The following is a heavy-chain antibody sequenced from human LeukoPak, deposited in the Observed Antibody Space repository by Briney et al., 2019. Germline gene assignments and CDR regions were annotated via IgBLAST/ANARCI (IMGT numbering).Heavy chain of an antibody. CDR2: INHSGST. Sequence: PSQTLSLTCTVSGGSISSGGYYWSWIRQPPGKGLEWIGEINHSGSTNYNPSLKSRVTIPVDTSKNQFSLKLSSVTAADTAVYYCARGHPMITFGGVRALSNTYFDYWGQGTLVTVSS. V-gene: IGHV4-30-2*01. CDR3: ARGHPMITFGGVRALSNTYFDY. J-gene: IGHJ4*02. D-gene: IGHD3-16*01. CDR1: GGSISSGGYY.